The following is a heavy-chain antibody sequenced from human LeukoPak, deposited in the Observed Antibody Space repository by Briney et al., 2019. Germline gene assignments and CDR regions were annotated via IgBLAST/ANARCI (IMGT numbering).Heavy chain of an antibody. CDR3: AGELWKPPYYYGMDV. V-gene: IGHV4-30-2*01. CDR1: GGSISSGGYS. CDR2: IYHSGST. D-gene: IGHD3-10*01. Sequence: SQTLSLTCAVSGGSISSGGYSWSWIRQPPGKGLEWIGYIYHSGSTYYNPSLKSRVTISVDRSKNQFSLRLSSVTAADTAVYYCAGELWKPPYYYGMDVWGQGTTVTVSS. J-gene: IGHJ6*02.